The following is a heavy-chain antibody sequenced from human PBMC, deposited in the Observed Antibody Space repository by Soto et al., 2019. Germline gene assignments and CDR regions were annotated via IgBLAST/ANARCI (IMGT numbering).Heavy chain of an antibody. V-gene: IGHV3-33*01. J-gene: IGHJ6*02. D-gene: IGHD1-26*01. Sequence: PGGSLRLSCAASGFTFSSYGMHWVRQAPGKGLEWVAVIWYDGSNKYYADSVKGRFTISRDNSKNTLYLQMNSLSAEDTAVYYCARDRSVGAIRPYYYGMDVWGQGTTVTVSS. CDR3: ARDRSVGAIRPYYYGMDV. CDR2: IWYDGSNK. CDR1: GFTFSSYG.